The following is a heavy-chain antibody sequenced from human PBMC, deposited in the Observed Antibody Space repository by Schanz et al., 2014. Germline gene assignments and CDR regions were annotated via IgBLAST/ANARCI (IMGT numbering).Heavy chain of an antibody. CDR3: ARHGGIPYYPMDV. D-gene: IGHD3-16*01. CDR2: ISYSGGT. J-gene: IGHJ6*02. Sequence: QVQLQESGPGLVKPSQTLSLTCTVSGASISSGGYYWDWIRLLPGKGLEWIGYISYSGGTSFNPSLKRRLTMSVDTSKNQFSLRLSSVTAADTAVYYCARHGGIPYYPMDVCGQGTTVTVSS. CDR1: GASISSGGYY. V-gene: IGHV4-31*03.